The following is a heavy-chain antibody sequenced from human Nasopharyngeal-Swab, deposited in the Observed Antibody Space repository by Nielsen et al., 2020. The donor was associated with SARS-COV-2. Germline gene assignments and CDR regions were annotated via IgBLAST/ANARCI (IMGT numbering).Heavy chain of an antibody. CDR1: GFTFSSYA. D-gene: IGHD3-3*01. CDR3: ARSYDFWSGEPYYGMDV. CDR2: ISSNGGST. J-gene: IGHJ6*02. V-gene: IGHV3-64*01. Sequence: GESLKISCAASGFTFSSYAMHWVRQAPGKRLEYVSAISSNGGSTYYANSVKGRFTISRDNSKNTLYLQMGSLRAEDMAVYYCARSYDFWSGEPYYGMDVWGQGTTVTVSS.